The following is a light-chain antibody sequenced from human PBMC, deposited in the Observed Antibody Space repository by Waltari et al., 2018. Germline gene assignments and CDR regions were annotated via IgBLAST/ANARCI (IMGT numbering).Light chain of an antibody. V-gene: IGKV1-33*01. J-gene: IGKJ1*01. CDR3: QQFGSLPWT. CDR2: DAD. CDR1: QDIGAS. Sequence: DIHLTQSPSSLSASVGDTVTITCRASQDIGASVNWYQQRPGEAPKLPIFDADSLERGAPSRFSGGGSRTQFTFTITGLQAEDIATYYCQQFGSLPWTFGQGTTVE.